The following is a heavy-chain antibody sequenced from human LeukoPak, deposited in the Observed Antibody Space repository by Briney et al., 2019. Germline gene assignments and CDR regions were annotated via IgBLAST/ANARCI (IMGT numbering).Heavy chain of an antibody. V-gene: IGHV3-33*01. CDR3: AREGYYSGMDV. J-gene: IGHJ6*02. CDR1: GFTFSTYG. Sequence: GGSLRLSCAASGFTFSTYGMNWVRQAPGKGLEWVTVIWYDGNNKYYADSVKGRFTISRDNSKKTLYLQMDSLRAEDTAVYYCAREGYYSGMDVWGQGTTVTISS. CDR2: IWYDGNNK.